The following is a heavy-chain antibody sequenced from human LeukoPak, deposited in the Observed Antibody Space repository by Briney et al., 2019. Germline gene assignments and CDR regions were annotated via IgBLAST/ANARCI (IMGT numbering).Heavy chain of an antibody. CDR3: AKGTFYYASGSDPGAFDI. D-gene: IGHD3-10*01. V-gene: IGHV3-23*01. Sequence: GGALRLSCAASGFTFSSYGMSWVRQAPAKGLEWVSPISGSGDNTFYADSVRGRFTISRDNSQITVYLQVNSLRVEDTAVYYCAKGTFYYASGSDPGAFDIWGQGTLVTVAA. CDR1: GFTFSSYG. CDR2: ISGSGDNT. J-gene: IGHJ3*02.